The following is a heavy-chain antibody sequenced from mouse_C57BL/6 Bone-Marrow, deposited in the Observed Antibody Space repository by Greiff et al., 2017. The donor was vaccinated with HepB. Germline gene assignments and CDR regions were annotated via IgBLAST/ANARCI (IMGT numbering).Heavy chain of an antibody. CDR2: IYPSDSET. V-gene: IGHV1-61*01. J-gene: IGHJ1*03. CDR3: AREGTTVDSYWYFDV. CDR1: GYTFTSYW. D-gene: IGHD1-1*01. Sequence: QVQLQQPGAELVRPGSSVKLSCKASGYTFTSYWMDWVKQRPGQGLEWIGNIYPSDSETHYNQKFKDKATLTVDKSSSTAYMQLSSLTSEDSAVYYCAREGTTVDSYWYFDVWGTGTTVTVSS.